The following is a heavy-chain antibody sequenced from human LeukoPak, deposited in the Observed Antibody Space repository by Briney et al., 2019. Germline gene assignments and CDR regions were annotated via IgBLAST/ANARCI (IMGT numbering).Heavy chain of an antibody. CDR3: ARRGATVDY. D-gene: IGHD1-26*01. CDR2: INPNSGGT. CDR1: GYTFTDYY. J-gene: IGHJ4*02. Sequence: GASVKVSCKASGYTFTDYYIHWVRQAPGQGLEWMGWINPNSGGTNYARKFQGRVTMTRDTSISTAYMELNGLRSDDTAVYYCARRGATVDYWGQGTLVTVSS. V-gene: IGHV1-2*02.